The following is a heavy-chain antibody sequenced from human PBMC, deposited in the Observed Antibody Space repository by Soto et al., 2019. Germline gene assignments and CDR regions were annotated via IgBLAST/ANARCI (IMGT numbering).Heavy chain of an antibody. D-gene: IGHD2-2*01. V-gene: IGHV3-7*04. CDR1: AFTCRNYW. CDR2: IKEDGSEK. J-gene: IGHJ4*02. CDR3: ARASSSTSGALDY. Sequence: EVHLVESGGGLVQPGGSRRLSCAASAFTCRNYWMSWVRQAPGKGLECVAKIKEDGSEKYYVDSVKGRFTISRDNAKNSVYLQMSSLTVEDTAMYYCARASSSTSGALDYWGQGTLVTVSS.